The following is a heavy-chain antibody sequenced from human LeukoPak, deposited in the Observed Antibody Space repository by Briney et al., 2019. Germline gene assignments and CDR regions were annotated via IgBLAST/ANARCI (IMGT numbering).Heavy chain of an antibody. Sequence: GGSLRLSCAASRFTFSSYAMHWVRQAPGKGLEWVAVMSYDGSNKYYADSVKGRFTISRDNSKNTLYLQMNSLRAEDTAVYYCAKGSGGDYWGQGTLVTVSS. V-gene: IGHV3-30-3*01. CDR1: RFTFSSYA. D-gene: IGHD6-19*01. CDR3: AKGSGGDY. CDR2: MSYDGSNK. J-gene: IGHJ4*02.